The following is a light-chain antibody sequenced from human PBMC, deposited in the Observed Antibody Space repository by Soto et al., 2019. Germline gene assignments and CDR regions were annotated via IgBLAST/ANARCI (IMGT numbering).Light chain of an antibody. Sequence: DIQMTQSPSSVSAYVGDRVTITCRASQGISSWLAWYQQKPERAPKLLIYGAFTLQSGVPSRFSGSGSGTDFTLTIISLQPVDFATYYRQQAMSSPSTFGQGTKLVIK. J-gene: IGKJ2*01. CDR2: GAF. CDR3: QQAMSSPST. V-gene: IGKV1-12*02. CDR1: QGISSW.